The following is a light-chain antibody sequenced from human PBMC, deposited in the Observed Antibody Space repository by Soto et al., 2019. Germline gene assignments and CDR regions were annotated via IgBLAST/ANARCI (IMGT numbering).Light chain of an antibody. J-gene: IGKJ1*01. CDR1: QSISSNY. V-gene: IGKV3-20*01. CDR3: QQYGSWT. CDR2: GAS. Sequence: EIVLTQSTGTLSLSTGERATLSCRASQSISSNYFAWYQQKPGQAPRLLIYGASSRATGIPNTFSGSGSGTHFTLTISRLEPEDSTIYFCQQYGSWTFGQGTKVEIK.